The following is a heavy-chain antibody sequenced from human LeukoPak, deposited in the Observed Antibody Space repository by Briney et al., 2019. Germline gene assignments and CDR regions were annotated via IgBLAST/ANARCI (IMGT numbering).Heavy chain of an antibody. V-gene: IGHV3-23*01. Sequence: GGSLRLSCAASGFTFSSYAMSWVRQAPGKGLEWVSAISGSGGSTYYADSVKGRFTISRDNSKNTLYLQMNSLRAEDTAVYYCATHSYDSSGYYPDYFDYWGQGTLVTVSS. CDR2: ISGSGGST. CDR1: GFTFSSYA. J-gene: IGHJ4*02. D-gene: IGHD3-22*01. CDR3: ATHSYDSSGYYPDYFDY.